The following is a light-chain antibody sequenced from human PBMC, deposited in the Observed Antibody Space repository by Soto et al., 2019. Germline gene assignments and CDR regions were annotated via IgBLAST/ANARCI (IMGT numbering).Light chain of an antibody. CDR3: QSYDRSLSAYV. J-gene: IGLJ1*01. CDR2: GNT. Sequence: SVLTQPPSVSGAPGQRVTISCTGSSSNIGAGYDVHWYQLLPRTAPKLLISGNTNRPSGVPDRFSGSKSGTSASLAITGLQAEDEADYYCQSYDRSLSAYVFGAGTKLTVL. CDR1: SSNIGAGYD. V-gene: IGLV1-40*01.